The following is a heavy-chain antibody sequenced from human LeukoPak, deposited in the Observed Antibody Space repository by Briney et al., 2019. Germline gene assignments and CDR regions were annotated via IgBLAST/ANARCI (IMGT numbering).Heavy chain of an antibody. CDR3: ARGSSSLDY. V-gene: IGHV3-21*01. Sequence: GGSLRLSCAASGFSISAYAMHWVRQAPGKGLEWVSSTSISSSYIYYADSVKGRFTISRDNAKNSLYLQMNSLRAEDTAVYYCARGSSSLDYWGQGTLVTVSS. D-gene: IGHD6-13*01. CDR1: GFSISAYA. J-gene: IGHJ4*02. CDR2: TSISSSYI.